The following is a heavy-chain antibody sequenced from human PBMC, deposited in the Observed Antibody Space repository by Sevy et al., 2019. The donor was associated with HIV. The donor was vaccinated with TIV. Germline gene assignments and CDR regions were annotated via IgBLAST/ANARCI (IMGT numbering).Heavy chain of an antibody. CDR2: TYYRSKWYN. D-gene: IGHD6-13*01. CDR3: ARDLLYSSSTGSFFDY. CDR1: GDSVSSNSAA. V-gene: IGHV6-1*01. Sequence: SQTLSLTCAISGDSVSSNSAAWNWIRQSPSRGLEWLGRTYYRSKWYNDYAVSVKSRITINPDTSKNQFSLQLNSVTPEDTAGYYCARDLLYSSSTGSFFDYWGQGTLVTVSS. J-gene: IGHJ4*02.